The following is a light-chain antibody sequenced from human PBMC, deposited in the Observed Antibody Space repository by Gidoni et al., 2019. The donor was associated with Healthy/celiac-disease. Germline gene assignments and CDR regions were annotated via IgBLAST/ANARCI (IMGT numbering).Light chain of an antibody. CDR2: EVS. CDR1: SSDVGSYNL. Sequence: QSALTQPASVSGSPGQSITISCTGTSSDVGSYNLVSWYQQHPGKAPKLMIYEVSKRPSGVSNRFSGSKSGNTASLTSSGLQAEDEADYYCCSYAGSSTFVVVFGGGTKLTVL. V-gene: IGLV2-23*02. CDR3: CSYAGSSTFVVV. J-gene: IGLJ2*01.